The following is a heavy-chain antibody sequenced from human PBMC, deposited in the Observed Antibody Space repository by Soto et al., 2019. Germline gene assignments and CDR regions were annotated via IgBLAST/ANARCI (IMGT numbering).Heavy chain of an antibody. CDR1: GFTFSSYG. J-gene: IGHJ6*02. Sequence: LRLSCAASGFTFSSYGIHWVRQAPGKGLQWVAVIWSDGTDKFYADSVKGRFTISRDNSKNTLYLQIYNLRAEDTAVFYCERASRKYGMDVWGQGTTVTVSS. CDR3: ERASRKYGMDV. CDR2: IWSDGTDK. V-gene: IGHV3-33*01. D-gene: IGHD6-13*01.